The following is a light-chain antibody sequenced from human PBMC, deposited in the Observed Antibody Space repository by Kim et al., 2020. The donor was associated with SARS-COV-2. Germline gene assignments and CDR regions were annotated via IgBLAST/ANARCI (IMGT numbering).Light chain of an antibody. CDR2: VGTGGIVG. V-gene: IGLV9-49*01. Sequence: CTLSSGYSNYKGDWYQQRPGKGPRFVMRVGTGGIVGSKGDGIPDRFSVLGSGLNRYLTIKNIQEEDESDYHCGADHGSGSNFVRVFGGGTKLTVL. CDR3: GADHGSGSNFVRV. J-gene: IGLJ3*02. CDR1: SGYSNYK.